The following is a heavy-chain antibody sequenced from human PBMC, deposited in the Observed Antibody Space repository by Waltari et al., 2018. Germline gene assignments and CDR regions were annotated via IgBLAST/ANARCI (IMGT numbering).Heavy chain of an antibody. CDR3: ARGGDIVVVPAAIQKNHWYFDL. CDR2: IYYSGST. CDR1: GGSISSGGYY. D-gene: IGHD2-2*01. J-gene: IGHJ2*01. V-gene: IGHV4-31*03. Sequence: PGLVKPSQTLSLTCTVSGGSISSGGYYWSWIRQHPGKGLEWIGYIYYSGSTYYNPSLKSRVTIAVDTSKNQCSLKLSAVTAADTAVYYCARGGDIVVVPAAIQKNHWYFDLWGRGTLVTVSS.